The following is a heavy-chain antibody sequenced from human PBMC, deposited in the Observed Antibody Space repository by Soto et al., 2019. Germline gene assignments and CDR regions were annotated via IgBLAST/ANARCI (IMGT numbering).Heavy chain of an antibody. D-gene: IGHD2-2*01. V-gene: IGHV1-24*01. CDR3: ATRGYQGSGMDV. CDR2: FDPEDGET. Sequence: ASVKVSCKVSGYTLTELSMHWVRQAPGEGLEWMGGFDPEDGETIYAQKFQGRVTMTEDTSTDTAYMERSSLRSEDTAVYYCATRGYQGSGMDVWGQGTTVTVSS. J-gene: IGHJ6*02. CDR1: GYTLTELS.